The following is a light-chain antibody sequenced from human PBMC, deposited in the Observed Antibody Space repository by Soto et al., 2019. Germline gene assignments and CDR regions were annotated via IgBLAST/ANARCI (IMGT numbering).Light chain of an antibody. J-gene: IGKJ1*01. V-gene: IGKV3-15*01. CDR1: HSVSSD. Sequence: EIVMTQSPATLSVSPGERATLSCRASHSVSSDLAWYQQKPGQAPRLLIYGASTRAIGIPARFSGSGSGTEFTLTISSLQSEDFATYFCQQYDSYRTFGQGTKVEIK. CDR2: GAS. CDR3: QQYDSYRT.